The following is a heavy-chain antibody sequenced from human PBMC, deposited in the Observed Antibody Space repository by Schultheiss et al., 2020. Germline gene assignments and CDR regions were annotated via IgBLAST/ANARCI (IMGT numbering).Heavy chain of an antibody. Sequence: GGSLRLSCAASGFTFSSYGMHWVRQAPGKGLEWVAVIWYDGSNKYYADSVKGRFTISRDNSKNTLYLQMNSLRTEDTAVYYCARGTLRDGMDVWGQGTTVTVSS. CDR1: GFTFSSYG. CDR3: ARGTLRDGMDV. CDR2: IWYDGSNK. V-gene: IGHV3-33*01. D-gene: IGHD2/OR15-2a*01. J-gene: IGHJ6*02.